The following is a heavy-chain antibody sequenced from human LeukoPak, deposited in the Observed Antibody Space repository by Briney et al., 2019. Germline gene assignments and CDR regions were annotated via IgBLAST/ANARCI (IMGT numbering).Heavy chain of an antibody. CDR1: GGSISSSSYY. J-gene: IGHJ6*03. Sequence: SETLSLTCIVSGGSISSSSYYWGWIRQPPGKGLEWIGSIHYSGSTNYNPSLKSRVTISVDTSKNQFSLKLSSVTAAGTAVYYCARGYCSGGSCYSYYYYNYMDVWGKGTTVTVSS. CDR3: ARGYCSGGSCYSYYYYNYMDV. D-gene: IGHD2-15*01. CDR2: IHYSGST. V-gene: IGHV4-39*07.